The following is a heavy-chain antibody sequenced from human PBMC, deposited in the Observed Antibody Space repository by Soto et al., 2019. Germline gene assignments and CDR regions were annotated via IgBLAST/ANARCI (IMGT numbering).Heavy chain of an antibody. V-gene: IGHV3-30-3*01. CDR2: ISYDGSNK. Sequence: PGGSLRLSCAASGFTFSSYAMHWVRQAPGKGLEWVAVISYDGSNKYYADSVKGRFTISRDNSKNTLYLQMNSLRAEDTAVYYCARDRENKQLWLIHYYYGMEVWGQGTTVTVSS. CDR3: ARDRENKQLWLIHYYYGMEV. CDR1: GFTFSSYA. J-gene: IGHJ6*02. D-gene: IGHD5-18*01.